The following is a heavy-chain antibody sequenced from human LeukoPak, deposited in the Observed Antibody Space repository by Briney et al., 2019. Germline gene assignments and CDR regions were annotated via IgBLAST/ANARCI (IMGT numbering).Heavy chain of an antibody. J-gene: IGHJ5*02. V-gene: IGHV1-46*01. CDR3: ARDLSSDPTNSGYSTAFDP. D-gene: IGHD6-13*01. CDR2: INPSGGST. CDR1: GYTFTSYY. Sequence: ASVKVSCKASGYTFTSYYMHWVRQAPGQGLEWMGIINPSGGSTSYAQKFQGRVTMTRDMSTSTVYMELSSLRSEDTAVYYCARDLSSDPTNSGYSTAFDPWGQGTLVTVSS.